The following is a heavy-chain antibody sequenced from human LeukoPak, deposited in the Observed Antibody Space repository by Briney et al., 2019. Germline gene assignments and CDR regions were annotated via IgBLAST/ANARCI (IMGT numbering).Heavy chain of an antibody. D-gene: IGHD3-10*01. Sequence: RGSLRLTCAASGFTFRNYVIHWVRQAPGKGLEWVAVTSSDLNVKLYADSVKGRFTISRDNSRSTLYLQMNSLRPEDTAIYYCAREGYYGSGSPPSLYFDYWGQGTLVTVSS. CDR3: AREGYYGSGSPPSLYFDY. CDR2: TSSDLNVK. V-gene: IGHV3-30-3*01. J-gene: IGHJ4*02. CDR1: GFTFRNYV.